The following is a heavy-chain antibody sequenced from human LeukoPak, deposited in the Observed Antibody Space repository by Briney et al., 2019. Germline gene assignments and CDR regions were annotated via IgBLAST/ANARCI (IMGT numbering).Heavy chain of an antibody. Sequence: PSETLSLTCTVSGGSISSYYWSWIRQPPGKGLEWIGYIYYSGSTNYNPSLKSRVTISVDTSKNQFSLKLSSVTAADTAVYYCARDSVKQYYFDYWGQGTLVTVSS. CDR1: GGSISSYY. CDR3: ARDSVKQYYFDY. CDR2: IYYSGST. V-gene: IGHV4-59*01. D-gene: IGHD6-19*01. J-gene: IGHJ4*02.